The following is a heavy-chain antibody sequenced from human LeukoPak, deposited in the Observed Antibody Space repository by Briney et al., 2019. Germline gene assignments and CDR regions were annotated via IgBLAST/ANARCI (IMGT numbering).Heavy chain of an antibody. D-gene: IGHD2-2*01. Sequence: GGSLRLSCTASGFTFGDYAMSWVRQAPGKGLEWVGFIRSKAYGGTTEYAASVKGGFTISRDDSKSIAYLQMNSLKTEDTAVYYCARGYCSSTSCYGFDYWGQGTLVTVSS. J-gene: IGHJ4*02. CDR2: IRSKAYGGTT. CDR1: GFTFGDYA. CDR3: ARGYCSSTSCYGFDY. V-gene: IGHV3-49*04.